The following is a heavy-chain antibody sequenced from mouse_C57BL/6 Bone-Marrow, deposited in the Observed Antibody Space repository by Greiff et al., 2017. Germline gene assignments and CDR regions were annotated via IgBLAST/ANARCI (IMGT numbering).Heavy chain of an antibody. CDR1: GFNIKDDY. V-gene: IGHV14-4*01. Sequence: VQLQQSGAELVRPGASVKLSCTASGFNIKDDYMSWVKQSPEQGLEWIGWIDPESGDTEYASKFQGKATITADTSSNTAYLQLSSLTSEDTAVYYCTRDAWFAYWGQGTLVTVSA. CDR3: TRDAWFAY. CDR2: IDPESGDT. J-gene: IGHJ3*01.